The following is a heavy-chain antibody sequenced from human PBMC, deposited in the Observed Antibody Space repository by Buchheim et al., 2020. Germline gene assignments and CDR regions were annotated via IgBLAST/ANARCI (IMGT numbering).Heavy chain of an antibody. J-gene: IGHJ5*02. D-gene: IGHD2-15*01. Sequence: QVQLQESGPGLVKPSQTLSLTCTVSGGFISSGGYYWRWIRQHPGKGLEWIGYIYYSGSTYYYPSLKSRVTISVDTSKNQWSLKLSSVTAADTAVYYCARVRSSGGSCYSHLGCGGDPWGQGTL. CDR2: IYYSGST. V-gene: IGHV4-31*03. CDR1: GGFISSGGYY. CDR3: ARVRSSGGSCYSHLGCGGDP.